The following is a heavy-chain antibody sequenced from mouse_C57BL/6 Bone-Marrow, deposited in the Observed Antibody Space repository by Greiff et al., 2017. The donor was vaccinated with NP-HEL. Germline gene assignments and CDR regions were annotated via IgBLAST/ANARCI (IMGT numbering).Heavy chain of an antibody. Sequence: QVQLQQPGAELVKPGASVKLSCKASGYTFTSYWMHWVKQRPGRGLEWIGRIEPNSGGTKYNEKFKSKATLTVDKPSSTAYMQLSSLTSEDSAVYYCARVFYYYGRYFDVWGTGTTVTVSS. CDR1: GYTFTSYW. CDR2: IEPNSGGT. D-gene: IGHD1-1*01. J-gene: IGHJ1*03. CDR3: ARVFYYYGRYFDV. V-gene: IGHV1-72*01.